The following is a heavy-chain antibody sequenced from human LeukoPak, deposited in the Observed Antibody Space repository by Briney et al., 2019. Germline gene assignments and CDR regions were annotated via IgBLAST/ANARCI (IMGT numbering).Heavy chain of an antibody. Sequence: PGGSLRLSCAASGFTFSSYSMNWVRQAPGKGLEWVSYISSSSSTIYYADSVKGRFTISRDNAKNSLYLQMNSLRAEDTAVYYCARGREVEAAGYFDYWGQGTLVTVSS. CDR1: GFTFSSYS. D-gene: IGHD6-13*01. CDR2: ISSSSSTI. V-gene: IGHV3-48*01. J-gene: IGHJ4*02. CDR3: ARGREVEAAGYFDY.